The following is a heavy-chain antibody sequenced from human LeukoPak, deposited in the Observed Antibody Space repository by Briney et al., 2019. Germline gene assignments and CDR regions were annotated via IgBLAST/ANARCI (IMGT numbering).Heavy chain of an antibody. CDR3: ARDTPRGEGAFDI. Sequence: SETLSLTCAVYGGSFSGYYWSWIRQPPGKGPEWIGEINHSGSTNYNPSLKSRVTISVDTSKNQFSLKLSSVTAADTAVYYCARDTPRGEGAFDIWGQGTMVTVSS. D-gene: IGHD3-16*01. CDR1: GGSFSGYY. CDR2: INHSGST. J-gene: IGHJ3*02. V-gene: IGHV4-34*01.